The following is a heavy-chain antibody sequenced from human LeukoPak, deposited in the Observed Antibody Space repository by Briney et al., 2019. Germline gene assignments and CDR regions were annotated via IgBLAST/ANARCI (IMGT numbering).Heavy chain of an antibody. CDR1: GGSFSDHY. CDR3: ARKASHFSYGLRAIDY. J-gene: IGHJ4*02. Sequence: PSETLSLTCAVYGGSFSDHYWNWIRQPPGKGLEWIGEINHSGTTNYNASLKSRVTISVDRSKNHFSLKLNSMTAADTAVYYCARKASHFSYGLRAIDYWGQGNLVTVSS. D-gene: IGHD5-18*01. V-gene: IGHV4-34*01. CDR2: INHSGTT.